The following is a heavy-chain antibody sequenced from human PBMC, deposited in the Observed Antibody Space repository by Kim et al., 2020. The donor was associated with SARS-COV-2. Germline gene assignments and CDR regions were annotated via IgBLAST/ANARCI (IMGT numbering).Heavy chain of an antibody. Sequence: SETLSLTCAVYGGSFSGYYWSWIRQPPGKGLEWIGEINHSGSTNYNPSLKSRVTISVDTSKNQFSLKLSSVTAADTAVYYCARALVYSSSSHNWFDPWGQGTLVTVSS. D-gene: IGHD6-6*01. J-gene: IGHJ5*02. CDR2: INHSGST. CDR3: ARALVYSSSSHNWFDP. CDR1: GGSFSGYY. V-gene: IGHV4-34*01.